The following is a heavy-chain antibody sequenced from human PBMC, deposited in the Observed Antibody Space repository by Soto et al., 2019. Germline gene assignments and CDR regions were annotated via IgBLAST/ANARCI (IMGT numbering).Heavy chain of an antibody. J-gene: IGHJ4*02. D-gene: IGHD3-9*01. CDR1: GGTFDHAA. Sequence: QVQLVQSGAEVKKPGSSVKVSCEAPGGTFDHAAITWVRQAPGQGLEWVGGINPMFNSTHYAQTFQGRVTMTADAVTSTAFMELRGLTSDDTAVYYCSRQIFAADYWGQGTLLVVSS. CDR2: INPMFNST. V-gene: IGHV1-69*01. CDR3: SRQIFAADY.